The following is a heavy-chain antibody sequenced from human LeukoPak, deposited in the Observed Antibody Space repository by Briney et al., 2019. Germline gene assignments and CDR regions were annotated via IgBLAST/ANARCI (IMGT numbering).Heavy chain of an antibody. D-gene: IGHD3-22*01. CDR2: IYYSGST. V-gene: IGHV4-39*01. Sequence: PSETLSLTCTVSGGSISSSSYYWGWIRQPPGKGLEWIGSIYYSGSTYYNPSLKSRVTISVDTSKNQFSLKLSSVTAADTAVYYCARRHYYEADAFDIWGQGTMVTVSS. J-gene: IGHJ3*02. CDR1: GGSISSSSYY. CDR3: ARRHYYEADAFDI.